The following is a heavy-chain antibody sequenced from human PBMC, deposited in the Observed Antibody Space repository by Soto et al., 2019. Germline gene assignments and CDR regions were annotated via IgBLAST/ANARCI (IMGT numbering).Heavy chain of an antibody. CDR1: GVTFSDYS. CDR3: AKDIFQSAYYYFWSGSPVGGGNGAYGIEV. J-gene: IGHJ6*02. D-gene: IGHD3-3*01. CDR2: ISYNSGSK. Sequence: SLSLSCAASGVTFSDYSMHWVRQAPGKGLKWVSGISYNSGSKGYAYSVKGRFTILRANAKNFLYLQMNRLGAEETALYYCAKDIFQSAYYYFWSGSPVGGGNGAYGIEVWGQGTTVPVSS. V-gene: IGHV3-9*01.